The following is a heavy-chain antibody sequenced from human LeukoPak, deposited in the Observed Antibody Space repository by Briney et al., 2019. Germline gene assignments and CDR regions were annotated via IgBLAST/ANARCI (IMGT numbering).Heavy chain of an antibody. Sequence: GGSLRLSRAASGFTFSRYEVKCVAPATGGGLKWVSSISSSSSYIYYADSVKGRFTISRDNAKNSLYLQMNSLRAEDTAVYYCARMNMYYDYVWGSYRYADYWGQGTLVTVSA. V-gene: IGHV3-21*01. CDR2: ISSSSSYI. CDR1: GFTFSRYE. D-gene: IGHD3-16*02. J-gene: IGHJ4*02. CDR3: ARMNMYYDYVWGSYRYADY.